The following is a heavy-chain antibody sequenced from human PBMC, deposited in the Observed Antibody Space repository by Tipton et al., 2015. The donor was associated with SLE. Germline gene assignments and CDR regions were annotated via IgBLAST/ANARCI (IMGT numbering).Heavy chain of an antibody. CDR3: ARGYTGGGVFATLRVDY. V-gene: IGHV4-59*11. Sequence: LRLSCTVSSVSMSSHCLRWIRQAPGKGLEWVGYMYYIGTPKYNPSLERRATISVDTFKNQWFLKWRSVTAADTAVYYCARGYTGGGVFATLRVDYWGQGTLVTVSS. CDR2: MYYIGTP. CDR1: SVSMSSHC. D-gene: IGHD3-16*02. J-gene: IGHJ4*02.